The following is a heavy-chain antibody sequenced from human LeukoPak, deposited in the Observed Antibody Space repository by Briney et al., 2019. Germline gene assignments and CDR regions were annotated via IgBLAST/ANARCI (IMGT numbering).Heavy chain of an antibody. CDR3: ASDRGSGYDFLLRY. V-gene: IGHV1-69*13. CDR2: IIPIFGTA. CDR1: GGTFNSYT. D-gene: IGHD5-12*01. Sequence: SVKVSCKASGGTFNSYTISWVRQAPGQGLEWMGGIIPIFGTANYAQKFQGRVTITADESTSTAYMEVSSLRSEDTAVYYCASDRGSGYDFLLRYWGQGTLVTVSS. J-gene: IGHJ4*02.